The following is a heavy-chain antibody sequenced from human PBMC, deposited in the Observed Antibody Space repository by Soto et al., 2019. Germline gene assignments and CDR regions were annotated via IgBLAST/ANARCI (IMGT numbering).Heavy chain of an antibody. Sequence: QVQLVESGGGVVQPGTSLRLSCVGSGFTFRSYVIHWVRQAPGKGLEWVALTSYDGSNNFYGDSVKGRFTISRHNSRNKVELQMDSLRVEDTALYYCARWGTTGGLDVWGHGTLVSVSS. V-gene: IGHV3-33*05. J-gene: IGHJ4*01. CDR3: ARWGTTGGLDV. CDR1: GFTFRSYV. D-gene: IGHD3-16*01. CDR2: TSYDGSNN.